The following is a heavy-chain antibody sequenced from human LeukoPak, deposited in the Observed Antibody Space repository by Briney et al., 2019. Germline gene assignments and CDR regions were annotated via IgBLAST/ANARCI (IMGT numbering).Heavy chain of an antibody. CDR2: IWYDGSNK. V-gene: IGHV3-33*01. J-gene: IGHJ3*02. CDR3: ARDIENVDIVATCGPI. CDR1: GFTFSSYG. Sequence: GGSLRLSCAASGFTFSSYGMHWVRQAPGKGLEWVAVIWYDGSNKYYADSVKGRFTISRDNSKNTLYLQMNSLRAEDTAVYYCARDIENVDIVATCGPIWGQGTMVIVSS. D-gene: IGHD5-12*01.